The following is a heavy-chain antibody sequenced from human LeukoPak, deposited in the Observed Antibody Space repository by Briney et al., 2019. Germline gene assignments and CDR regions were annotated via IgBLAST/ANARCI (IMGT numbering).Heavy chain of an antibody. CDR2: ISYDGSNK. CDR3: ARDSPHYYYYGMDV. CDR1: GFTFSSYA. J-gene: IGHJ6*02. V-gene: IGHV3-30-3*01. Sequence: PGWSLRLSCAASGFTFSSYAMHWVRQAPGKGLEWVAVISYDGSNKYYADSVKGRFTISRDNSKNTLYLQMNSLRAEDTAVYYCARDSPHYYYYGMDVWGQGTTVTVSS.